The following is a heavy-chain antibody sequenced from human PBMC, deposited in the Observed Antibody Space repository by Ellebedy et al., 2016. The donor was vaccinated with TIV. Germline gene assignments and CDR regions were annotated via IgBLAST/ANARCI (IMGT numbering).Heavy chain of an antibody. CDR3: AIYSGYESVDAFDI. CDR2: INPNSGGT. Sequence: ASVKVSCXASGYTFTGYYMHWVRQAPGQGLEWMGWINPNSGGTNYAQKFQGWVTMTRDTSISTAYMELSRLRSDDTAVYYCAIYSGYESVDAFDIWGQGTMVTVSS. J-gene: IGHJ3*02. D-gene: IGHD5-12*01. CDR1: GYTFTGYY. V-gene: IGHV1-2*04.